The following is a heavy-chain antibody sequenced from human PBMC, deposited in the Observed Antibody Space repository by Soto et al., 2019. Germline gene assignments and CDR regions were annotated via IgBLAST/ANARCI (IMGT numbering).Heavy chain of an antibody. CDR2: ISYDGSNK. CDR1: GFTFSSYG. Sequence: GGSLRLSCAASGFTFSSYGMHWVRQAPGKGLEWVAVISYDGSNKYYADSVKGRFTISRDNSKNTLYLQMNSLRAEDTAVYYCAKDLGSSGCGYWGQGTLVTVSS. D-gene: IGHD6-19*01. V-gene: IGHV3-30*18. CDR3: AKDLGSSGCGY. J-gene: IGHJ4*02.